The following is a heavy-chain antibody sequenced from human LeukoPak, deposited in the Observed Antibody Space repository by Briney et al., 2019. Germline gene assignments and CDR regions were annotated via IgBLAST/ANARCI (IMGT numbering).Heavy chain of an antibody. CDR3: TTGGSSGWYGDY. CDR2: IKSKTDGGTT. Sequence: PGGSLRLSCAASGVTLSTYAMHWVRQAPGKGLEWVGRIKSKTDGGTTDYAAPVKGRFTISRDDSKNTLYLQMNSLKTEDTAVYYCTTGGSSGWYGDYWGQGTLVTVSS. D-gene: IGHD6-19*01. V-gene: IGHV3-15*01. J-gene: IGHJ4*02. CDR1: GVTLSTYA.